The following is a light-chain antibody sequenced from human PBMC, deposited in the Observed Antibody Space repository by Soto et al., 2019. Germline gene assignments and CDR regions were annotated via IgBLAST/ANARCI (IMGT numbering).Light chain of an antibody. V-gene: IGKV1-39*01. J-gene: IGKJ1*01. CDR1: QAISSH. CDR3: QQSYSTPPWK. Sequence: IQLTHSPSSLSASVGARVTLTCRTSQAISSHLNWYLQKPGKAPKLLIYAASNLQSGVPSRFSGSGSGTDFTLTISSLQPEDFATYFCQQSYSTPPWKFGQGTKVDIK. CDR2: AAS.